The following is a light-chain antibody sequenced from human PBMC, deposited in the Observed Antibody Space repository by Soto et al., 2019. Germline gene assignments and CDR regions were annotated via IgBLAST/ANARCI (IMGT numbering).Light chain of an antibody. CDR3: SSYTSSSRIRV. V-gene: IGLV2-14*03. Sequence: QSVLTQPASVSGSPGQSITIACTGTSSDIGGYNSVSWYQQHPGKAPQLIIFDVAYRPSGISSRFSGSKSGNTASLTISGLQAEDEADYYCSSYTSSSRIRVFGGGTQLTVL. J-gene: IGLJ2*01. CDR1: SSDIGGYNS. CDR2: DVA.